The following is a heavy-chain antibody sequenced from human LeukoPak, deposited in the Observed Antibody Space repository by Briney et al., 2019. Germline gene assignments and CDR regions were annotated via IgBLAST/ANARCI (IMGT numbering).Heavy chain of an antibody. D-gene: IGHD6-13*01. V-gene: IGHV3-7*01. Sequence: LSGGSLRLSCAASGFTFSSYWMSWVRQAPGKGLEWVANIKQDGSEKYYVDSVKGRFTISRDNAKNSLYLQMNSLRAEDTAVYYCARAKLLRTAGPSEYYGLDVWGQGTTVTVSS. CDR3: ARAKLLRTAGPSEYYGLDV. J-gene: IGHJ6*02. CDR1: GFTFSSYW. CDR2: IKQDGSEK.